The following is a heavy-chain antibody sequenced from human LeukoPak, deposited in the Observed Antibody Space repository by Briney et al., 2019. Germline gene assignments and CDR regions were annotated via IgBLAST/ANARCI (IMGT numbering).Heavy chain of an antibody. Sequence: SETLSLTCTVSGGSISSYYWSWIRQPAGKGLEWIGRIYTSGSTNYKPSLKSRVTMSVDTSKNQFSLKLSSVTAADTAVYYCARVQYSSSWYYFDYWGQGTLVTVSS. CDR1: GGSISSYY. V-gene: IGHV4-4*07. J-gene: IGHJ4*02. D-gene: IGHD6-13*01. CDR3: ARVQYSSSWYYFDY. CDR2: IYTSGST.